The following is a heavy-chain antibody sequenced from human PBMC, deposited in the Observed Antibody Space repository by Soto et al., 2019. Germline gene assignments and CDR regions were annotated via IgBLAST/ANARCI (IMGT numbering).Heavy chain of an antibody. CDR2: ISSSSSTI. D-gene: IGHD3-10*01. CDR1: GFTFSSYS. Sequence: GGSLRLSCAASGFTFSSYSMNWVRQAPGKGLEWVSYISSSSSTIYYADSVKGRFTISRDNAKNSLYLQMNSLRAEDTAVYYCARDVWFGELLYYYYMDVWGKGTTVTVSS. CDR3: ARDVWFGELLYYYYMDV. V-gene: IGHV3-48*01. J-gene: IGHJ6*03.